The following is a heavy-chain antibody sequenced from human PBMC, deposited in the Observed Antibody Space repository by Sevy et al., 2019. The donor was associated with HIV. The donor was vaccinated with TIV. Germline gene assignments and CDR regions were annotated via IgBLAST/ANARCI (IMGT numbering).Heavy chain of an antibody. D-gene: IGHD2-15*01. Sequence: GGSLRLSCSASGFTFSSYAVHWVRQAPGKGLEYVSAISSNGGSTYYADSVKGRFTISRDNSKNTLYLQMSSLRAEDTAVYYCVKHGWGVVAATDYYYYMDVWGKGTTVTVSS. J-gene: IGHJ6*03. CDR3: VKHGWGVVAATDYYYYMDV. CDR1: GFTFSSYA. CDR2: ISSNGGST. V-gene: IGHV3-64D*06.